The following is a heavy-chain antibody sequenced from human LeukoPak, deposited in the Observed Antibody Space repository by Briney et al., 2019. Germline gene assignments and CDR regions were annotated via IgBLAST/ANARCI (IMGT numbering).Heavy chain of an antibody. V-gene: IGHV3-21*01. J-gene: IGHJ3*02. D-gene: IGHD6-13*01. CDR3: ARGKAYSSDAFDI. Sequence: GGSLRLSCAASGFTFSSYSMNWVRQAPGKGLEWFSSISSSSSYIYYADSVKGRFTISRDNAKNSLYLQMNSLRAEDTAVYYCARGKAYSSDAFDIWGQGTMVTVSS. CDR2: ISSSSSYI. CDR1: GFTFSSYS.